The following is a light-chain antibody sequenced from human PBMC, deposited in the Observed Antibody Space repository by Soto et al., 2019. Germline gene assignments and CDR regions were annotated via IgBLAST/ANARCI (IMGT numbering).Light chain of an antibody. CDR3: QSYDSTLSARYV. CDR1: SSNIGAGYD. V-gene: IGLV1-40*01. Sequence: QSVLTQPPSVSGAPGQRVTISCTGSSSNIGAGYDVHWYQQRPGTAPKLLIFGNTNRPSGVPDRFSGSKSGTSASLPITGLQAEDEGDYYCQSYDSTLSARYVFGTGTKVTVL. J-gene: IGLJ1*01. CDR2: GNT.